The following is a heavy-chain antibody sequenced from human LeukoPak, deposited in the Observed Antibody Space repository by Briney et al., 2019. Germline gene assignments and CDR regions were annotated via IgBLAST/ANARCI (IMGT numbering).Heavy chain of an antibody. J-gene: IGHJ4*02. CDR1: GFTFNSYA. CDR2: ISGSGGST. D-gene: IGHD5-18*01. Sequence: GGSLRLSCAASGFTFNSYAMSWVRQAPGKGLEWVPAISGSGGSTYYADSVKGRFTMSRDNSKNTLYLQMNSLRAEDTAVYYCAKDGTWIQLWLAYWGQGTLVTVSS. CDR3: AKDGTWIQLWLAY. V-gene: IGHV3-23*01.